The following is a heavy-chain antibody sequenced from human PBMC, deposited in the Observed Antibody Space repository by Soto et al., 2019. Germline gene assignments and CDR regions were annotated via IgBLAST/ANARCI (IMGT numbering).Heavy chain of an antibody. V-gene: IGHV3-33*01. CDR2: IWYDGSNK. Sequence: GGSLRLSCAASGFTFSSYGMHWVRQAPGKGLEWVAVIWYDGSNKYYADSVKGRFTISRDNSKNTLYLQMNSLRAEDTAVYYCARGSIPGSSWGRGYYFDYWRQGTLVTVSS. CDR1: GFTFSSYG. CDR3: ARGSIPGSSWGRGYYFDY. D-gene: IGHD6-13*01. J-gene: IGHJ4*02.